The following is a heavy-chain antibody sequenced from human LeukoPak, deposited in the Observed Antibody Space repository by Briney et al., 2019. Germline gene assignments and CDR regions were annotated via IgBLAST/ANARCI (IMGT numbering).Heavy chain of an antibody. CDR1: VYTFTAYY. CDR2: INPSGGST. J-gene: IGHJ3*02. CDR3: ARSLYYDSSGRVFDI. D-gene: IGHD3-22*01. V-gene: IGHV1-46*01. Sequence: ASVKVSSKASVYTFTAYYMHWVRQAPGQSLEWMGIINPSGGSTSYAQKFQGRVTMTRDTSTSTVYMELSSLRSEYTAVYYCARSLYYDSSGRVFDIWGQGTMVTVSS.